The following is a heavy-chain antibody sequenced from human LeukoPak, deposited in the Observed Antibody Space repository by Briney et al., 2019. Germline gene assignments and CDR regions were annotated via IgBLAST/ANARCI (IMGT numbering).Heavy chain of an antibody. Sequence: HPGGSLRLSRAPSGFTFSSYSMNWVRQPPGKGLEWVSYISSSSSTIYYAESVKGRFTISRDNAKNSLYLQMNSVRAEDTAVDCCARAGSTFDFWGQGTLVTVSS. V-gene: IGHV3-48*01. CDR1: GFTFSSYS. D-gene: IGHD5/OR15-5a*01. CDR2: ISSSSSTI. CDR3: ARAGSTFDF. J-gene: IGHJ4*02.